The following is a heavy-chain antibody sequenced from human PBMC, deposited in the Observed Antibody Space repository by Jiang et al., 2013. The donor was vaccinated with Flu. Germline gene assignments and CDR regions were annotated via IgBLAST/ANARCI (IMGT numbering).Heavy chain of an antibody. D-gene: IGHD3-10*01. CDR1: GGSIISENSY. CDR3: ASQHWDHGVGSYYMSH. CDR2: IYYSGTT. Sequence: TVSGGSIISENSYWGWIRQPPGKGLEWIGSIYYSGTTYYNPSLKSRVTISVDTSKKQFSLKLSSVTAADTALYYCASQHWDHGVGSYYMSHWGQGTLVTVSS. V-gene: IGHV4-39*07. J-gene: IGHJ4*02.